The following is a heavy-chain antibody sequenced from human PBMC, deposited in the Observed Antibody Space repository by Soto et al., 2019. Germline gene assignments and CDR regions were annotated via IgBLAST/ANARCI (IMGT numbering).Heavy chain of an antibody. CDR3: ARGRSNQYESSPPPKFDP. CDR2: IGTIRDT. Sequence: EVQLVESGGGLVQPGGSLRLSCAASGFTFSTYDMHWVRQATGKGLEWVSAIGTIRDTYYLDSVKGRCTISRENAKNSVYLQMNSLRAGDTAVYYCARGRSNQYESSPPPKFDPWGRGTLVTVSS. V-gene: IGHV3-13*01. D-gene: IGHD2-8*01. CDR1: GFTFSTYD. J-gene: IGHJ5*02.